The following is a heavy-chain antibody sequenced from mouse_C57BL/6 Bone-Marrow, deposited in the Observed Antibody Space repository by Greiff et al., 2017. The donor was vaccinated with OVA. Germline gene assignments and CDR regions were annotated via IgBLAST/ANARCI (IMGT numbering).Heavy chain of an antibody. J-gene: IGHJ3*01. CDR3: AREDSSGYGFAY. CDR1: GYTFTSYW. CDR2: IDPSDSYT. V-gene: IGHV1-50*01. Sequence: QVQLKQPGAELVKPGASVKLSCKASGYTFTSYWMQWVKQRPGQGLEWIGEIDPSDSYTNYNQKFKGKATLTVDTSSSTAYMQLSSLTSEDSAVYYCAREDSSGYGFAYWGQGTLVTVSA. D-gene: IGHD3-2*02.